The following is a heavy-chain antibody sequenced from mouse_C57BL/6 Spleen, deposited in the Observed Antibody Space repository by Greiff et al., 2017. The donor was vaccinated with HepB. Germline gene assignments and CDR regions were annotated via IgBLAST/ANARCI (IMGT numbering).Heavy chain of an antibody. V-gene: IGHV5-6*02. CDR3: ARRDDQYYAMDY. CDR2: ISSGGSYT. J-gene: IGHJ4*01. Sequence: EVKLVESGGDLVKPGGSLKLSCAASGFTFSSYGMSWVRQTPDKRLEWVATISSGGSYTYYPDSVKGRFTISRDNAKNTLYLQMSSLKSEDTAMYYCARRDDQYYAMDYWGQGTSVTVSS. CDR1: GFTFSSYG. D-gene: IGHD2-12*01.